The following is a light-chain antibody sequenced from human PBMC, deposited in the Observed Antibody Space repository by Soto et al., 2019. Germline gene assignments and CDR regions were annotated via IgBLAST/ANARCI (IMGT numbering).Light chain of an antibody. CDR3: LQDYGDSWT. V-gene: IGKV1-6*01. CDR2: AAS. Sequence: QMAQSPSSLSASVGEKIIITCRASRDVGSDVSWYQQKPGQAPKLLIYAASNLYTGVPSRFSGSRSGTEFTLTISSLQPEDFASYYCLQDYGDSWTFGQGTKVEIE. CDR1: RDVGSD. J-gene: IGKJ1*01.